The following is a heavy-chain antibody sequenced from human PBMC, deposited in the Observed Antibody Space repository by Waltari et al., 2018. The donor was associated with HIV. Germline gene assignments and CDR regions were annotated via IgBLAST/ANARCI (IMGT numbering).Heavy chain of an antibody. CDR2: SNWNGDDL. CDR3: ARDGAYSYFGFDV. D-gene: IGHD3-10*01. Sequence: EAQLLGSWGGVVRPGGSDKHACVGAGCHVWYYNINWVRQAPGMGLEWVAYSNWNGDDLRYADSVKGRFLVSRDNTQDSLHLRMSSLRPEDTAQYFCARDGAYSYFGFDVWGQG. CDR1: GCHVWYYN. V-gene: IGHV3-20*04. J-gene: IGHJ6*02.